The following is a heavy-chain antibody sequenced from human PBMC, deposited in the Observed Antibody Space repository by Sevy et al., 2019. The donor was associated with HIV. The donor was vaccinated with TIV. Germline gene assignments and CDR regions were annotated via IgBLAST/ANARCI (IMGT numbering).Heavy chain of an antibody. D-gene: IGHD2-2*01. Sequence: GGSLRLSCAASGFTFSSFAMHWVRQAPGKGLEWVAVISYDGSSKYYTDSVKGRFPISSDNAKNTLYLQMNRLRPEDTAVYFCAILGVDCVSTNCYGMRSLSFDFWGQGTLVTVSS. CDR2: ISYDGSSK. V-gene: IGHV3-30-3*01. CDR3: AILGVDCVSTNCYGMRSLSFDF. J-gene: IGHJ4*02. CDR1: GFTFSSFA.